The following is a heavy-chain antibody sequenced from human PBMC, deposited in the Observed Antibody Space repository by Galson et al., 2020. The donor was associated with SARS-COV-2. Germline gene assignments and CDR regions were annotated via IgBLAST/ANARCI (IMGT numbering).Heavy chain of an antibody. V-gene: IGHV3-33*01. CDR2: IFFDGSEK. Sequence: GGSLRLSCAASGFTFSAHAMHWVRQAPRNGLEWVAQIFFDGSEKYYGDSVRGRFTISRDSSKNTVYLQMNNLRVDDTAVYYCARDGQSSRGWAFDYWGQGTLLTVSS. J-gene: IGHJ4*02. CDR1: GFTFSAHA. CDR3: ARDGQSSRGWAFDY. D-gene: IGHD6-19*01.